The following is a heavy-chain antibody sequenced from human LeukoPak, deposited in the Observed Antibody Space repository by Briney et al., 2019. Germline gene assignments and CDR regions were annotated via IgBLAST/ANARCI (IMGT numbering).Heavy chain of an antibody. V-gene: IGHV1-69*04. CDR3: ARDEVPAAYFDY. Sequence: GASGKVSCKASGGTFSSYAISWVRQAPGQGLEWMGRIIPILGIANYAQKFQGRVTITADKSTSTAYMELSSLRSEDTAVYYCARDEVPAAYFDYWGQGTLVTVSS. D-gene: IGHD2-2*01. CDR1: GGTFSSYA. J-gene: IGHJ4*02. CDR2: IIPILGIA.